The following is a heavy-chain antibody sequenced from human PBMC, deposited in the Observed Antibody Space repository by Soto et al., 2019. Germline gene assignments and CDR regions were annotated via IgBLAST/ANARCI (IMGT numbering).Heavy chain of an antibody. D-gene: IGHD1-26*01. CDR3: ARDRVPYSGSHNWFDP. J-gene: IGHJ5*02. CDR1: GGSIRSYY. CDR2: IYYSGST. Sequence: SETLSLTCTVSGGSIRSYYWSWIRQPPGKGLEWIGYIYYSGSTNYNPSLKSRVTISVDTSKNQFSLKLSSVTAADTAVYYCARDRVPYSGSHNWFDPWGQGTLVTVSS. V-gene: IGHV4-59*01.